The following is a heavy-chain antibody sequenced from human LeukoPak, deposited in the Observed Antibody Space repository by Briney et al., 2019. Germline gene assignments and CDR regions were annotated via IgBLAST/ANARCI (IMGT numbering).Heavy chain of an antibody. CDR1: GFTLSDYY. V-gene: IGHV3-11*03. J-gene: IGHJ4*02. CDR3: ARWRYGYFDY. Sequence: PGGSLRLSCAASGFTLSDYYMSWIRQAPGKGLEWVSYISSSSSSTNYADSVKGRFTISRDNAKNSLYLQMNSLRAEDTAVYYCARWRYGYFDYWGQGTLVTVSS. CDR2: ISSSSSST. D-gene: IGHD5-18*01.